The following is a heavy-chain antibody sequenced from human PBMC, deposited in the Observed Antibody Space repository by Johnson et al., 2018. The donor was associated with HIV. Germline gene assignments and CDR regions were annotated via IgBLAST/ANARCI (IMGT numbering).Heavy chain of an antibody. J-gene: IGHJ3*02. Sequence: EVQLVESGGGVVQPGRSLRLSCAASGFTFSSYAMSWVRQAPGKGLEWVSAISGSGGSTYYADSVKGRFTISRDNSKTTLYLQMNSLRAEDTAVYYCAKIIGYSSGLEIWGQGTMVTVSS. CDR2: ISGSGGST. CDR1: GFTFSSYA. CDR3: AKIIGYSSGLEI. V-gene: IGHV3-23*04. D-gene: IGHD6-19*01.